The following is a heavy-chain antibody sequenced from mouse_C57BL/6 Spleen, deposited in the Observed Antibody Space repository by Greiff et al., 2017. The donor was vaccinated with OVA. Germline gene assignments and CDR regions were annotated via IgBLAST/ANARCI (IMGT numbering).Heavy chain of an antibody. CDR2: IWTGGGT. V-gene: IGHV2-9-1*01. J-gene: IGHJ4*01. CDR3: ARDSSGYLGYAMDY. Sequence: VKLVESGPGLVAPSQSLSITCTVSGFSLTSYAISWVRQPPGKGLEWLGVIWTGGGTNYNSALKSRLSISKDNSKSQVFLKMNSLQTDDTARYYCARDSSGYLGYAMDYWGQGTSVTVSS. CDR1: GFSLTSYA. D-gene: IGHD3-2*02.